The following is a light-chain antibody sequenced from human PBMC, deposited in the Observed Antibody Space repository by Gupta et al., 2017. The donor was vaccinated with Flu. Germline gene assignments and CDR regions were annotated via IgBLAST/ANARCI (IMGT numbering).Light chain of an antibody. CDR1: QGISSY. CDR2: AAS. J-gene: IGKJ2*01. V-gene: IGKV1-8*01. Sequence: GDRVTITCRASQGISSYLAWYQQKPGKAPKLLIYAASTSQSGVPSRFSGSGSGTDFTLTISCLQSEDFATYYCQQYYSYLYTFGQGTKLEIK. CDR3: QQYYSYLYT.